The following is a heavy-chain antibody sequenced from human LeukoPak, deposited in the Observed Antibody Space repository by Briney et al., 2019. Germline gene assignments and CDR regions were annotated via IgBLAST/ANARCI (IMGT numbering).Heavy chain of an antibody. Sequence: SQTLSLTCTVSGGSISSGGYSWSWFRHHQGRGLEWIGYIYYSGSTYYNPSLKSRVTISVDTSKNQFSLKLSSVTAADTAVYYCAREEPKSEYSYWGQGTLVTVSS. CDR1: GGSISSGGYS. V-gene: IGHV4-31*03. CDR3: AREEPKSEYSY. J-gene: IGHJ4*02. D-gene: IGHD5-18*01. CDR2: IYYSGST.